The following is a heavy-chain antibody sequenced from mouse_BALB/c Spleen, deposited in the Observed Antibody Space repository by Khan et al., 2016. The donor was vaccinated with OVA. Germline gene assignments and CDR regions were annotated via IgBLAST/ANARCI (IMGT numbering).Heavy chain of an antibody. D-gene: IGHD2-14*01. Sequence: EVKLEESGPGLVKPSQSLSLTCTVTGYSLTSNYAWNWIRQFPGNQLEWMGYINYSGSTSYTPSLKSRISITRDTSKNQFFLQLNSVTTEDTATYFCARVRAYWGQGTLVTVSA. J-gene: IGHJ3*01. CDR3: ARVRAY. CDR2: INYSGST. CDR1: GYSLTSNYA. V-gene: IGHV3-2*02.